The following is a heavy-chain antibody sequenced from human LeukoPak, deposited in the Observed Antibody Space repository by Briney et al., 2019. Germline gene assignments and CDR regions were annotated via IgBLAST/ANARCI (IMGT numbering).Heavy chain of an antibody. CDR1: GYSFTDYY. D-gene: IGHD6-13*01. J-gene: IGHJ4*02. CDR2: INPNSGAT. Sequence: ASVKVSCKASGYSFTDYYIHWVRQAPGQGLEWMGWINPNSGATNYAQKYQGRVSMTRDTSISTAYMELSGLRSNDTAVYYCARSLISSSWYRSDYWGQGTLVTVSS. CDR3: ARSLISSSWYRSDY. V-gene: IGHV1-2*02.